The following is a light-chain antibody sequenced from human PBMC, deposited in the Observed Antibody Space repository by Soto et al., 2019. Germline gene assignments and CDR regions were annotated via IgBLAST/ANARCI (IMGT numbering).Light chain of an antibody. CDR2: AAS. Sequence: AIQMTQSPSSLSASVGDRVTITCRASQGIRNDLGWYQQKPGRAPKLLIYAASSLQSGVPSRFSGSGSGSDFNLTISSLEPEDSATYYCLQDYNYPWTFGQGTKVEIK. CDR1: QGIRND. V-gene: IGKV1-6*01. J-gene: IGKJ1*01. CDR3: LQDYNYPWT.